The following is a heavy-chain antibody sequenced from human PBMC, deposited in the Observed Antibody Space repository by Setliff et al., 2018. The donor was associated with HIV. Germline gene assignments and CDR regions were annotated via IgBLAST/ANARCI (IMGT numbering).Heavy chain of an antibody. J-gene: IGHJ5*01. CDR3: AREGSSGYTGWFDS. CDR2: IDSSSETK. D-gene: IGHD3-22*01. Sequence: GESLKISCAASGFTFSRFDMNWVRQVPGKGLEWVAYIDSSSETKYYADSVKGRFSISRDNARNSLFLQMNNLRVEDTAVYYCAREGSSGYTGWFDSWGQGTLVTVS. CDR1: GFTFSRFD. V-gene: IGHV3-48*03.